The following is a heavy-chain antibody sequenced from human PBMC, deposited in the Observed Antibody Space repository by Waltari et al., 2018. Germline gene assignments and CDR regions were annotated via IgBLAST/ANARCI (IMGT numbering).Heavy chain of an antibody. Sequence: GESGGGLVKPGGSLRLSCAASGFTFSSYSMNWVRQAPGKGLEWVSSISSSSSYIYYADSVKGRFTISRDNAKNSLYLQMNSLRAEDTAVYYCARARGVTTGRDYYYYGMDVWGQGTTVTVSS. V-gene: IGHV3-21*01. D-gene: IGHD4-17*01. CDR3: ARARGVTTGRDYYYYGMDV. CDR1: GFTFSSYS. J-gene: IGHJ6*02. CDR2: ISSSSSYI.